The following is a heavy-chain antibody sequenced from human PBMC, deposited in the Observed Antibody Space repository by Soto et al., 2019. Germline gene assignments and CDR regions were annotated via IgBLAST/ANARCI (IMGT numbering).Heavy chain of an antibody. J-gene: IGHJ6*02. V-gene: IGHV4-30-4*01. D-gene: IGHD3-16*01. Sequence: SETLSLTCTVSGASIKSDNFYWSWIRQSPGKGLEWIGYIYYNGITYFNPSLKSRVTISVDTSKNQFSLKLSSVTAADTAVYYCARHNGPLYVGYYYDMDVWGQGTTVTVSS. CDR2: IYYNGIT. CDR3: ARHNGPLYVGYYYDMDV. CDR1: GASIKSDNFY.